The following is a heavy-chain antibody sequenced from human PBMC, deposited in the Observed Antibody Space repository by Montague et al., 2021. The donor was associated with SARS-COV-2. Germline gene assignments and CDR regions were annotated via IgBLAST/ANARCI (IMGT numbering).Heavy chain of an antibody. CDR2: IYYSGST. Sequence: SETLSLTCTVSGGSISSSTYYWGWIRQPPGKGLAWIGSIYYSGSTYYNPSLKSRVTISVDTSKNQFSLKLSSVTAADTAVYYCARHGWGWLRLLRPFDYWGQGTLVTVSP. V-gene: IGHV4-39*01. CDR1: GGSISSSTYY. J-gene: IGHJ4*02. CDR3: ARHGWGWLRLLRPFDY. D-gene: IGHD5-12*01.